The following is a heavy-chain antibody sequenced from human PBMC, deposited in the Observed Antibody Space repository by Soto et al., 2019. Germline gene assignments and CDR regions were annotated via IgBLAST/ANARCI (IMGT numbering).Heavy chain of an antibody. D-gene: IGHD1-26*01. V-gene: IGHV3-23*01. Sequence: PGRLLKLSCAVSGLTFTSHAINWILQAPGEGLEWGSPLTGNGGRTYYVDSVKGRFTISRDNSNNALYLQMNSLRAEDTAVYFCTKEAGDLLTSIDYWGQGTLVTVSS. CDR1: GLTFTSHA. CDR3: TKEAGDLLTSIDY. J-gene: IGHJ4*02. CDR2: LTGNGGRT.